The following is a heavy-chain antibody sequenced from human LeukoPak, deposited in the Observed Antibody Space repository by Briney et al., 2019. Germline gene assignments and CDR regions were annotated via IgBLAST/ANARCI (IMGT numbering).Heavy chain of an antibody. CDR3: AKDPTDFDSSGQTYFDY. CDR1: GFTVSSNS. V-gene: IGHV3-53*01. CDR2: TYSGGNT. D-gene: IGHD3-22*01. Sequence: PGGSLRLSCTVSGFTVSSNSWSWVRQAPGKGLEWVSFTYSGGNTHYSDSVKGRFTISRDNSKNTLVLQLNSLRAEDTAVYYCAKDPTDFDSSGQTYFDYWGQGTLVTVSS. J-gene: IGHJ4*02.